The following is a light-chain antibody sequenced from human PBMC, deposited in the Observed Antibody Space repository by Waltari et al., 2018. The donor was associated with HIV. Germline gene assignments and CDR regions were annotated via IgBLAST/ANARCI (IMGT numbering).Light chain of an antibody. V-gene: IGLV2-14*01. Sequence: QSALTQPASVSGSPGQSLTITCTGTNRHIGFFNLVSWYQQYPVKAPQLISYGVTSPPPGVSTRFSGSTSCNTASLTISGLQTDDEAEYYCNSYSSDDTVVFGGGTKLTVL. CDR1: NRHIGFFNL. CDR2: GVT. J-gene: IGLJ2*01. CDR3: NSYSSDDTVV.